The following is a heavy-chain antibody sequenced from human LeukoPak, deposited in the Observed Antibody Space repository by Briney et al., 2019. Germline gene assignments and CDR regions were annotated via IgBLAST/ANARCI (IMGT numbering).Heavy chain of an antibody. CDR1: GGSISGYY. CDR2: ISYSGST. V-gene: IGHV4-59*08. D-gene: IGHD6-19*01. Sequence: SQTLSLTCTVSGGSISGYYWSWIWQPPGKGLEWIGYISYSGSTNYNPSLKSRVSISVDTSKNQFSLNLNSVTAADTAVFYCARHGSGWSFDYWGQGTLVTVSS. J-gene: IGHJ4*02. CDR3: ARHGSGWSFDY.